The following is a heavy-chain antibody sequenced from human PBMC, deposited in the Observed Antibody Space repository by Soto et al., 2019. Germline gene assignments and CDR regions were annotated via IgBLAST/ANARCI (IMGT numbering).Heavy chain of an antibody. J-gene: IGHJ6*02. D-gene: IGHD1-26*01. V-gene: IGHV4-34*01. CDR2: ISHSGST. Sequence: LSLTCAVYGGSFSGYHWIWIRQPPGKGLEWIGEISHSGSTNYNPSLKSRLTISVDTSKNQFSLKLSSATAADTAVYYCARGIRVGATFYGMDVWGQGTTVTVSS. CDR3: ARGIRVGATFYGMDV. CDR1: GGSFSGYH.